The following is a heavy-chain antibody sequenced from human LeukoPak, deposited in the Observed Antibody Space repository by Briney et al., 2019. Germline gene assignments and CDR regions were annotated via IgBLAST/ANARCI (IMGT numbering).Heavy chain of an antibody. J-gene: IGHJ5*02. CDR1: GYTFTSYG. CDR3: ARSELRYFDWLLMNNWFDP. CDR2: INASNGNT. D-gene: IGHD3-9*01. V-gene: IGHV1-18*01. Sequence: ASVKVSCKPSGYTFTSYGISWVRQAPGQGLEWMGWINASNGNTNYAQKLQGRVTMTTDTSTSTAYMELRSLRSDDTAVYYCARSELRYFDWLLMNNWFDPWGQGALVTVSS.